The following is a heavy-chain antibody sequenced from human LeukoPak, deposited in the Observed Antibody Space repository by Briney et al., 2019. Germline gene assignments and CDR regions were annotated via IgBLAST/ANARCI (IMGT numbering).Heavy chain of an antibody. CDR3: ARAHYYDSRGIPYYFDY. Sequence: SETLSLTCTVSGGSISSGGYYWSWIRQHPGKGLEWIGYIYYSGSTYYNPSLKSRVTISVDTSKNQFSLKLSSVTAADTAVYYCARAHYYDSRGIPYYFDYWGQGTLVTVSS. J-gene: IGHJ4*02. CDR1: GGSISSGGYY. CDR2: IYYSGST. V-gene: IGHV4-31*03. D-gene: IGHD3-22*01.